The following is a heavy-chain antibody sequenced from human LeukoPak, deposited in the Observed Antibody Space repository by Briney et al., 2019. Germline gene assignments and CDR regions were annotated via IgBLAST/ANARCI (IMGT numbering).Heavy chain of an antibody. CDR3: ARSPNYGMDV. Sequence: SETLSLTCTVSGGSISSYYWSWIRQPPGKGLEWIGYIYYSGSTYYNPSLKSRVTISVDTSKNQFSLKLSSVTAADTAVYYCARSPNYGMDVWGQGTTVTVSS. D-gene: IGHD2-8*01. J-gene: IGHJ6*02. V-gene: IGHV4-59*12. CDR2: IYYSGST. CDR1: GGSISSYY.